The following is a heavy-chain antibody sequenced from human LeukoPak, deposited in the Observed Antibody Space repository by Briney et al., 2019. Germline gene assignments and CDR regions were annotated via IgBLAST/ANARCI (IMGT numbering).Heavy chain of an antibody. V-gene: IGHV4-39*07. CDR3: ASSRTYGYFDY. D-gene: IGHD2-8*01. Sequence: SETLSLTCTVSGGSISSSSYYWGWIRQPPGKGLEWIGEINHSGSTNYNPSLKSRVTISVDTSKNQFSLKLSSVTAADTAVYYCASSRTYGYFDYWGQGTLVTVSS. CDR2: INHSGST. J-gene: IGHJ4*02. CDR1: GGSISSSSYY.